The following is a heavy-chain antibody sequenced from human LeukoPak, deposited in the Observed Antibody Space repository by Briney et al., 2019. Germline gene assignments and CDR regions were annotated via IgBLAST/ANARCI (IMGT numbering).Heavy chain of an antibody. CDR2: IRSKANSYAT. D-gene: IGHD6-13*01. CDR1: GSTFSGSA. V-gene: IGHV3-73*01. CDR3: ARDRRQYSSSWYAFDY. Sequence: GGSLRLSCAASGSTFSGSAMHWVRQASGKGLEWVGRIRSKANSYATAYAASVKGRFTISRDDSKNTAYLQMNSLKTEDTAVYYCARDRRQYSSSWYAFDYWGQGTLVTVSS. J-gene: IGHJ4*02.